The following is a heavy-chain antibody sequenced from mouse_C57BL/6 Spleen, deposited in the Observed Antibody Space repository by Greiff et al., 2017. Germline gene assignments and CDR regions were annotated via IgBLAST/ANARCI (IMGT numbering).Heavy chain of an antibody. J-gene: IGHJ2*01. V-gene: IGHV1-39*01. D-gene: IGHD1-1*01. CDR1: GYSFTDYN. Sequence: VQLKQSGPELVKPGASVKISCKASGYSFTDYNMNWVKQSNGKSLEWIGEINPNYGTTSYNQKFKGKATLTVDQSSSTAYMQLNSLTSEDSAVYYCARPNYYGSRGYYFDDWGQGTTLTVSS. CDR3: ARPNYYGSRGYYFDD. CDR2: INPNYGTT.